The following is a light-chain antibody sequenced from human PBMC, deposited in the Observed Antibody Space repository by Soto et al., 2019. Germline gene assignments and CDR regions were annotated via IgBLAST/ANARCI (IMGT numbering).Light chain of an antibody. CDR1: SSNIGAGYD. V-gene: IGLV1-40*01. Sequence: QSVLTQPPSVSGAPGQRVTISCTGSSSNIGAGYDVHWYQQLPGTAPKLLIYGNSNRPSGVHDRCSGSKAGTSASLAITGLQAEDEADYYCQSYASSLSGSVFGGGTKLTVL. J-gene: IGLJ3*02. CDR2: GNS. CDR3: QSYASSLSGSV.